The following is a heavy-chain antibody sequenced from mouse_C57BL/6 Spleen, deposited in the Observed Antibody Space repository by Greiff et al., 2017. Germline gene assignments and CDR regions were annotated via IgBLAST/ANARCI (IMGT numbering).Heavy chain of an antibody. J-gene: IGHJ3*01. CDR2: ISYDGSN. V-gene: IGHV3-6*01. CDR3: AKDYGSSYCAY. D-gene: IGHD1-1*01. Sequence: EVKLVESGPGLVKPSQSLSLTCSVTGYSITSGYYWNWIRQFPGNKLEWMGYISYDGSNNYNPSLKNRISITRDTSKNQFFLKLNSVTTEDTATYYCAKDYGSSYCAYWGQGTLVTVSA. CDR1: GYSITSGYY.